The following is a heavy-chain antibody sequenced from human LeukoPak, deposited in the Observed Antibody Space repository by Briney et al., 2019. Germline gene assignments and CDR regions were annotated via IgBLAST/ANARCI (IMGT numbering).Heavy chain of an antibody. CDR2: INGNGGST. D-gene: IGHD2-2*01. V-gene: IGHV3-23*01. CDR1: GFTFSSYA. J-gene: IGHJ6*03. Sequence: GGSLRLSCAASGFTFSSYAMSWVRQAPGKGLEWVSAINGNGGSTYYADSVKGRFTISRDNSKNTLYLQMNSLRAEDTAVYYCAKDGIVVVPALSYYYYMDVWGKGTTVTISS. CDR3: AKDGIVVVPALSYYYYMDV.